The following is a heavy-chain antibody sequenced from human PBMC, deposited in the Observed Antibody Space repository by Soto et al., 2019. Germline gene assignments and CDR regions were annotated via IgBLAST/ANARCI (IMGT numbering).Heavy chain of an antibody. CDR3: ARAPELYCSGGSCYPFDY. CDR2: FDPEDGET. CDR1: GYTLTELS. J-gene: IGHJ4*02. V-gene: IGHV1-24*01. D-gene: IGHD2-15*01. Sequence: ASLKVSCKVSGYTLTELSMHWVRQAPGKGLEWMGGFDPEDGETIYAQKFQGRVTMTEDTSTDTAYMELSSLRSEDTAVYYCARAPELYCSGGSCYPFDYWGQGTLVTVSS.